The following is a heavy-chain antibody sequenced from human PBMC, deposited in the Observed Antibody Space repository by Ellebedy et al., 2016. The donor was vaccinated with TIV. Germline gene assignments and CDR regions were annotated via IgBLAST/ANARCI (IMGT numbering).Heavy chain of an antibody. J-gene: IGHJ5*02. D-gene: IGHD3-9*01. Sequence: GSLRLSCTVSGGSISSYYWSWIRQPPGKGLEWIGYIYYSGSTNYNPSLKSRVTISVDTSKNQFSLKLSSVTAADTAVYYCARVADILTGYPIAANWLDPWGQGTLVTVSS. CDR1: GGSISSYY. CDR2: IYYSGST. CDR3: ARVADILTGYPIAANWLDP. V-gene: IGHV4-59*01.